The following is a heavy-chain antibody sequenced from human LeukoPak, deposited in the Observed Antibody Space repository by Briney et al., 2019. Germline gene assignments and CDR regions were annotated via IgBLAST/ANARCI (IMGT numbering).Heavy chain of an antibody. CDR2: ITSSSAHI. V-gene: IGHV3-21*01. CDR3: VRGRGSYWYDLGPAFNM. J-gene: IGHJ3*02. CDR1: GFTFSTYS. D-gene: IGHD1-26*01. Sequence: GGSLRLSCAASGFTFSTYSMNWVRQVPGKGLEWVSSITSSSAHIFYADSVKGRFTISRDNAEKTLNLQMESLRVDDTAVYYCVRGRGSYWYDLGPAFNMWGQGTMVTVSS.